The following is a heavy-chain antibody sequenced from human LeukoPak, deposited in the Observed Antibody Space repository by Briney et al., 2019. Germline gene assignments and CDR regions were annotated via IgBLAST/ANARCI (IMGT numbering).Heavy chain of an antibody. D-gene: IGHD1-1*01. J-gene: IGHJ4*02. CDR2: INAGNDNT. V-gene: IGHV1-3*01. CDR1: GYTVTSYA. Sequence: ASVKVSCKASGYTVTSYAIHWVRQAPGQRLEWMGWINAGNDNTKYSQKFQGRVTITRDTSASTAYMELSSLRSEDTAVFYCARGGSGNLPYYFDYWGQGTLVTVSS. CDR3: ARGGSGNLPYYFDY.